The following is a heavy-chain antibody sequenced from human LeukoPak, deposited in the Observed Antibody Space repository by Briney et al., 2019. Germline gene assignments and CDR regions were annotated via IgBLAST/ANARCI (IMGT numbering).Heavy chain of an antibody. CDR2: IYYSGST. D-gene: IGHD2-15*01. J-gene: IGHJ5*02. CDR1: GGSISSYY. CDR3: AGTPNWFDP. V-gene: IGHV4-59*01. Sequence: TSETLSLTCTVSGGSISSYYWSWIRQPPGKGLEWIGYIYYSGSTNYNPSLKSRVTISVDTSKNQFSLKLSSVTAADTAVYYCAGTPNWFDPWGQGTLVTVSS.